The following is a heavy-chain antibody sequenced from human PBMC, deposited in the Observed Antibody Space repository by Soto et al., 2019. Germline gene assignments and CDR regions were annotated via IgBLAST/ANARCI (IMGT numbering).Heavy chain of an antibody. Sequence: SETLSLTCTVSGGSISSGDYYWSWIRQPPGKGLEWIGYIYYSGSTYYNPSLKSRVTISVDTSKNQFSLKLSSVTAADTAVYYCARERDSSSWQRGWFDPWGQGTLVTVSS. D-gene: IGHD6-13*01. CDR2: IYYSGST. CDR1: GGSISSGDYY. J-gene: IGHJ5*02. V-gene: IGHV4-30-4*01. CDR3: ARERDSSSWQRGWFDP.